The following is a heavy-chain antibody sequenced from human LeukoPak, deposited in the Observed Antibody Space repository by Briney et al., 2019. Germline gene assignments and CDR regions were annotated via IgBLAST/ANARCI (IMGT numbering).Heavy chain of an antibody. CDR2: ISWNSGSI. Sequence: GGSLRLSCAASGFTFDDYAMHWVRQAPGKGLEWVSGISWNSGSIGYADSVKGRFTISRDNAKNSLYLQMNSLRAEDMALYYCAKDIVRRDGYNYGAFDIWGQGTMVTVSS. CDR3: AKDIVRRDGYNYGAFDI. D-gene: IGHD5-24*01. V-gene: IGHV3-9*03. CDR1: GFTFDDYA. J-gene: IGHJ3*02.